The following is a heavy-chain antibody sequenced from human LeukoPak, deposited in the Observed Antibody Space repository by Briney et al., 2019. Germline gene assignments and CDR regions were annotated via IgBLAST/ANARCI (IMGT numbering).Heavy chain of an antibody. J-gene: IGHJ4*02. CDR3: AKRSITMIVVAFPIWDY. D-gene: IGHD3-22*01. CDR2: IGTAGDT. Sequence: GGSLRLSCAASGFTSSSYDMHWVRQATGKGLEWVSAIGTAGDTYYPGSVKGRFTISRDNSKNTLYLQMNSLGAEDTAVYYCAKRSITMIVVAFPIWDYWGQGTLVTVSS. CDR1: GFTSSSYD. V-gene: IGHV3-13*01.